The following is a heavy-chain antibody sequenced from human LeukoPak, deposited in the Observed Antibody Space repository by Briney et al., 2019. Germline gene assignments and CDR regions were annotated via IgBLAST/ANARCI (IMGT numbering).Heavy chain of an antibody. J-gene: IGHJ6*02. CDR1: GGSFSGYY. Sequence: SETLPLTCAVYGGSFSGYYWSWIRQPPGKGLEWIGEINHSGSTNYNPSLKSRVTISVDTSKNQFSLKLSSVTAADTAVYYCARIVRAVVVPAGRYYYYGMDVWGQGTTVTVSS. D-gene: IGHD2-2*01. CDR2: INHSGST. V-gene: IGHV4-34*01. CDR3: ARIVRAVVVPAGRYYYYGMDV.